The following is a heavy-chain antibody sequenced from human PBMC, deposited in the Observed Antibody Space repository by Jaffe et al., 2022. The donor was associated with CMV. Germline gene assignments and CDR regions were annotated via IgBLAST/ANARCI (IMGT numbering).Heavy chain of an antibody. D-gene: IGHD6-19*01. CDR2: INHSGST. Sequence: QVQLQQWGAGLLKPSETLSLTCAVYGGSFSGYYWSWIRQPPGKGLEWIGEINHSGSTNYNPSLKSRVTISVDTSKNQFSLKLSSVTAADTAVYYCARVHPIGSGTPGIGSYGMDVWGQGTTVTVSS. CDR1: GGSFSGYY. J-gene: IGHJ6*02. CDR3: ARVHPIGSGTPGIGSYGMDV. V-gene: IGHV4-34*01.